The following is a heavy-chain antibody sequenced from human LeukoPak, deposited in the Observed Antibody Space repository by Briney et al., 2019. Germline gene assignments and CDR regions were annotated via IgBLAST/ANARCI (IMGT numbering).Heavy chain of an antibody. Sequence: KPSETLSLTCTVSGDSITAYYWNWVRQPPGKGLEWIGYIHYTGKNFYNPSLKSRITMSVDTSKSQFSLKLSSVTAADTAVYYCAKWHERQLALDSWGQGSLVTVSS. J-gene: IGHJ4*02. V-gene: IGHV4-59*01. CDR3: AKWHERQLALDS. D-gene: IGHD1-1*01. CDR1: GDSITAYY. CDR2: IHYTGKN.